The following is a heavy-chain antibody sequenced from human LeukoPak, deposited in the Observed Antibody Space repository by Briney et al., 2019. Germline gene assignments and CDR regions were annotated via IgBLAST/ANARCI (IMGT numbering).Heavy chain of an antibody. Sequence: NTGGSLRLSCAASGFTFSSYSMNWVRQAPGKGLEWVSSISSSSSYIYYADSVKGRFTISRDNSKNTLYLQMNSLRAEDTAVYYCAKDKAMIAVAGTGGWGQGTLVTVSS. V-gene: IGHV3-21*04. D-gene: IGHD6-19*01. CDR2: ISSSSSYI. CDR3: AKDKAMIAVAGTGG. J-gene: IGHJ4*02. CDR1: GFTFSSYS.